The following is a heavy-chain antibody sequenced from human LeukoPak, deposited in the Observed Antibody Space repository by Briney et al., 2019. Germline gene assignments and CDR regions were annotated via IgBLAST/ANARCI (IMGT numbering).Heavy chain of an antibody. V-gene: IGHV1-69*13. D-gene: IGHD2-8*01. CDR3: ARAGIGYCTNGVCLFPFDY. CDR2: IIPIFGTA. CDR1: GGTFSSYA. J-gene: IGHJ4*02. Sequence: ASVKVSCKASGGTFSSYAISWVRQAPGQGLEWVGGIIPIFGTANYAQKFQGRVTITADESTSTAYMELSSLRSEDTAVYYCARAGIGYCTNGVCLFPFDYWGQGTVVTVSS.